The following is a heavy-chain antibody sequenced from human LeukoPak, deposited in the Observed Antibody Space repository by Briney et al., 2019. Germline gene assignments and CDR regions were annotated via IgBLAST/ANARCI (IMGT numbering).Heavy chain of an antibody. CDR1: GYTFTGYY. CDR2: INPNSGGT. J-gene: IGHJ5*02. CDR3: ARSGLSAGGITMTRRPKFDP. D-gene: IGHD3-22*01. V-gene: IGHV1-2*02. Sequence: ASVKVSCKASGYTFTGYYMHWVRQAPGQGLEWMGWINPNSGGTNYAQKFQGRVTMTRDTSISTAYMELSRLRSDDTAVYYCARSGLSAGGITMTRRPKFDPWGQGTLVTVSS.